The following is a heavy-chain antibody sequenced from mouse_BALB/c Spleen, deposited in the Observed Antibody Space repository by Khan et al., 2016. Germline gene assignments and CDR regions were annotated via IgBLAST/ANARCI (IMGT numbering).Heavy chain of an antibody. CDR1: GYSITSDYA. V-gene: IGHV3-2*02. J-gene: IGHJ2*01. D-gene: IGHD2-1*01. CDR2: ISYSGST. Sequence: EVQLQESGPGLVKPSQSLSLTCTVTGYSITSDYAWNWIRQFPGNKLEWMGYISYSGSTSYNPSLKSRISITRDTSKNQFFLQLNSVTTEDTATYYCARALYGNYGRGLDYWGQGTTLTVSS. CDR3: ARALYGNYGRGLDY.